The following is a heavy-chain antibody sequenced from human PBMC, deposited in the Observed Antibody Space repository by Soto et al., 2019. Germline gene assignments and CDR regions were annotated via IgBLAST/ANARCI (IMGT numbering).Heavy chain of an antibody. CDR1: GFTFSSYG. CDR3: AKEGIAAAGDAFDI. Sequence: GGSLRLSCAASGFTFSSYGMHWVRQAPGKGLEWVAVISYDGSNKYYADSVKGRFTISRDNSKNTLYLQMNSLRAEDTTVYYCAKEGIAAAGDAFDIWGQGTMVTVSS. V-gene: IGHV3-30*18. J-gene: IGHJ3*02. CDR2: ISYDGSNK. D-gene: IGHD6-13*01.